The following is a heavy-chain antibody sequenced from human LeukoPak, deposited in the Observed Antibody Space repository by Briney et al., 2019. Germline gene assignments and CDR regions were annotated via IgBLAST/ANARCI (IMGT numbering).Heavy chain of an antibody. J-gene: IGHJ4*02. Sequence: TSETLSLTCTVSGGSISSYYWSWIRQPAGKGLEWIGRIYTSGSTNYNPSLKSRVTMSVDTSENQFSLKLSSVTAADTAVYYCARECGGDCYRAFDYWGQGTLVTVSS. CDR3: ARECGGDCYRAFDY. D-gene: IGHD2-21*01. CDR1: GGSISSYY. CDR2: IYTSGST. V-gene: IGHV4-4*07.